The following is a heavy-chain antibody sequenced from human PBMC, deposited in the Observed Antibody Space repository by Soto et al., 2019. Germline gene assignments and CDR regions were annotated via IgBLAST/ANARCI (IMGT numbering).Heavy chain of an antibody. CDR3: ARVYDSSGYSIFADY. CDR2: IYYSGST. Sequence: SETLSLTCTVSGGSISSYYWSWIRQPPGKGLEWIGYIYYSGSTNYNPSLKSRVTISVDTSKNQFSLKLSSVTAADTAVYYCARVYDSSGYSIFADYWGQGTLVT. CDR1: GGSISSYY. J-gene: IGHJ4*02. D-gene: IGHD3-22*01. V-gene: IGHV4-59*01.